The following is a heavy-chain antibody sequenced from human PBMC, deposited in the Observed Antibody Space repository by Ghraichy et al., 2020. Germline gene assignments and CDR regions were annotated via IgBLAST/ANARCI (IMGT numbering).Heavy chain of an antibody. V-gene: IGHV4-4*09. CDR3: ARFGGPWYSSSWSSSLDH. J-gene: IGHJ4*02. Sequence: SQTLSLTCTVSGGSISSYYWSWIRQPPGKGLEWIGYIYTSGSTNYNPSLKSRVTISVDTSKNQFSLKLSSVTAADTAVYYCARFGGPWYSSSWSSSLDHWGQGTLVTVSS. CDR2: IYTSGST. CDR1: GGSISSYY. D-gene: IGHD6-13*01.